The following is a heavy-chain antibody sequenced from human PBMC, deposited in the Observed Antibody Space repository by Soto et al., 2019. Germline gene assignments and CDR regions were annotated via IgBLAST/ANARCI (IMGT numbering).Heavy chain of an antibody. V-gene: IGHV4-39*01. CDR1: GDSLSRSTFY. CDR3: ARHKVFCRGGDCLAQFFDP. CDR2: VYNSGST. J-gene: IGHJ5*02. Sequence: QLQLQESGPGLVKPSETLSLTCSVSGDSLSRSTFYWGWIRQPPGKGLEWIGSVYNSGSTNSNSPLESRVAISVDTSNNPFSLTLTSVTAADTAVYYCARHKVFCRGGDCLAQFFDPWGQGTLVTVSS. D-gene: IGHD2-21*02.